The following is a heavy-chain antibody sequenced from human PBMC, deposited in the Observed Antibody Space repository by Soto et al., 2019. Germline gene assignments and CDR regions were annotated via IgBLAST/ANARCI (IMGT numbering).Heavy chain of an antibody. Sequence: GGSLRLSCAASGFTFSSYAMHWVRQAPGKGLEWVAVISYDGSNKYYADSVKGRFTISRDNSKNTLYLQMNSLRAEDTAVYYCARARIQLWSGLWFDPWGQGTLVTVSS. J-gene: IGHJ5*02. CDR3: ARARIQLWSGLWFDP. V-gene: IGHV3-30-3*01. CDR2: ISYDGSNK. D-gene: IGHD5-18*01. CDR1: GFTFSSYA.